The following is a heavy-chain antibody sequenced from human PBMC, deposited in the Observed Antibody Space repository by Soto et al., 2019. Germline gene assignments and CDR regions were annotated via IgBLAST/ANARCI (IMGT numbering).Heavy chain of an antibody. V-gene: IGHV3-30*18. CDR2: ISYDGSNK. J-gene: IGHJ6*02. CDR3: AKDLLRPGRAYGMDV. CDR1: GFTFSTYG. D-gene: IGHD6-25*01. Sequence: PGGSLRLSCAASGFTFSTYGMHWVRQAPGKGLEWVAVISYDGSNKYYADSVKGRFTISRDNCKNTLYLQMNSLRPEDTAVYYCAKDLLRPGRAYGMDVWGQGTTVTVSS.